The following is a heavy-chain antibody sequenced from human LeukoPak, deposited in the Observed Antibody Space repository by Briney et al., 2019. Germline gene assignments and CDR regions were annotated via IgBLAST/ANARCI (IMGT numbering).Heavy chain of an antibody. D-gene: IGHD3-3*02. V-gene: IGHV3-30*04. CDR3: XXXXFSRGYYQYYYMDV. Sequence: PGGSLRLSCAASGFTFSSYAIHWVRQAPGKGLEWVALISYDGSNKYYADSVKGRFTISRDKSKNTLYLQMNSLRAEDTAVYYXXXXXFSRGYYQYYYMDVWGKGTTVTVSS. CDR1: GFTFSSYA. J-gene: IGHJ6*03. CDR2: ISYDGSNK.